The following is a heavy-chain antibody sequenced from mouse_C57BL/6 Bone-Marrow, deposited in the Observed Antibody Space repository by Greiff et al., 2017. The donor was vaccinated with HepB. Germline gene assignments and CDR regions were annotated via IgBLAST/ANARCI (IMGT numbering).Heavy chain of an antibody. CDR3: ARAHYYAMDY. Sequence: QVQLQQSGAELVRPGTSVKMSCKASGYTFTNYWIGWAKQRPGHGLEWIGDIYPGGGYTNYNEKFKGKATLTADKSSSTAYMQFSSLTSEDSAIYYCARAHYYAMDYRGQGTSVTVSS. CDR1: GYTFTNYW. V-gene: IGHV1-63*01. CDR2: IYPGGGYT. J-gene: IGHJ4*01.